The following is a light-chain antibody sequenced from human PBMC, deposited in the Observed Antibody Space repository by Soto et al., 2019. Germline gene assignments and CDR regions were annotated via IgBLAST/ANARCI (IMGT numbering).Light chain of an antibody. CDR1: QSISSW. V-gene: IGKV1-5*03. Sequence: DIQMTQSPSTLSASVGDRVTITCRASQSISSWLAWYQQKPGKAPKLLIYKASTLESGVQSRFSGSGSGTAFTLTISSLQPDDFATYYCQQYSSYLFTFGPGTKVDIK. CDR2: KAS. J-gene: IGKJ3*01. CDR3: QQYSSYLFT.